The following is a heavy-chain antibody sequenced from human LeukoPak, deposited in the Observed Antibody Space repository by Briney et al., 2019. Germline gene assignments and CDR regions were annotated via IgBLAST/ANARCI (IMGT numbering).Heavy chain of an antibody. J-gene: IGHJ5*02. CDR3: AREKEYYYDSSGPTDWFDP. CDR1: GGTFSSYT. D-gene: IGHD3-22*01. CDR2: IIPILGIA. Sequence: SVKVSCTASGGTFSSYTISWVRQAPGQGLEWMGRIIPILGIANYAQKFQGRVTITADKSTSTAYMELSSLRSEDTAVYYCAREKEYYYDSSGPTDWFDPWGQGTLVTVSS. V-gene: IGHV1-69*04.